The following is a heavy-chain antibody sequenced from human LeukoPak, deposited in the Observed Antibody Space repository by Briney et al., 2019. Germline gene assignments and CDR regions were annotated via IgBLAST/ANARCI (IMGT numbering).Heavy chain of an antibody. D-gene: IGHD6-6*01. J-gene: IGHJ4*02. V-gene: IGHV3-33*06. Sequence: GRSLRLSCAASGFTFSSYGMHWVRQAPGKGLEWVAVIWYDGSNKYNADSVKGRFTISRDNSKNTLYLQMNSLRAEDTAVYYCAKDKYSSSSIFDYWGQGTLVTVSS. CDR1: GFTFSSYG. CDR3: AKDKYSSSSIFDY. CDR2: IWYDGSNK.